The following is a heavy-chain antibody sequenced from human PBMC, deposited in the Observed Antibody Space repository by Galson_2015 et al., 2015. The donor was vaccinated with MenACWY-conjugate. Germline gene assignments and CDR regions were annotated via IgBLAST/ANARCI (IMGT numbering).Heavy chain of an antibody. D-gene: IGHD2-15*01. CDR1: GFSLRTRGVG. Sequence: PALVKPTQPLTLTCTFSGFSLRTRGVGVGWIRQPPGKALEWLALIYWDDDKRYSPSLRSRLTITKDTSKNHVVLTMTNMDPVDTATYYCSRTGATPGDYWGQGTLVTVSS. J-gene: IGHJ4*02. V-gene: IGHV2-5*02. CDR3: SRTGATPGDY. CDR2: IYWDDDK.